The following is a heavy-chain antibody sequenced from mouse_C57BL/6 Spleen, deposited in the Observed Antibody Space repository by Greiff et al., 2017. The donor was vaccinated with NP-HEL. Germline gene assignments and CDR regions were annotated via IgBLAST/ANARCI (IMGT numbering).Heavy chain of an antibody. CDR1: GYTFTSYW. CDR3: ASYSLSTGAMDY. J-gene: IGHJ4*01. D-gene: IGHD1-1*01. Sequence: QVQLQQSGTELVKPGASVKLSCKASGYTFTSYWMHWVKQRPGQGLEWIGNINPSNGGTNYNEKFKSKATLTVDKSSSTAYMQLSSLTSEDSAVYYCASYSLSTGAMDYWGQGTSVTVSS. V-gene: IGHV1-53*01. CDR2: INPSNGGT.